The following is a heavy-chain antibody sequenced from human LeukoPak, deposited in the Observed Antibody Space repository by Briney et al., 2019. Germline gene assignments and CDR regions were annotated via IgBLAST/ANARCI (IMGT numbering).Heavy chain of an antibody. Sequence: LSLTCTVSGGSISSYYWSWIRQAAGKGLEWVSGISWNSGSIGYADSVKGRFTISRDNAKNSLYLQMNSLRAEDTALYYCAKVVSDSSGYSFDYWGQGTLVTVSS. CDR1: GGSISSYY. V-gene: IGHV3-9*01. D-gene: IGHD3-22*01. CDR2: ISWNSGSI. CDR3: AKVVSDSSGYSFDY. J-gene: IGHJ4*02.